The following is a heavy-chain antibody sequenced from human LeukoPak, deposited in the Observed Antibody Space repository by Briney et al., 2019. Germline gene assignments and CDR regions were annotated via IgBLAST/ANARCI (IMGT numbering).Heavy chain of an antibody. CDR2: IWSDGSIK. D-gene: IGHD6-19*01. Sequence: QSGGSLRLSCAASGFTFSSYGMHWVRQAPGKGLEWVAVIWSDGSIKYYADSVKGRFTISRDNSRNTLYLQMNSLRAEDTAVYYCARGPIAVAGTPSIYQHWGQGTLVTVSS. V-gene: IGHV3-33*08. J-gene: IGHJ1*01. CDR3: ARGPIAVAGTPSIYQH. CDR1: GFTFSSYG.